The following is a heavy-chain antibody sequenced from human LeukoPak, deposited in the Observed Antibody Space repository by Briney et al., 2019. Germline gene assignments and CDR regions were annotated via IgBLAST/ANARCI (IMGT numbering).Heavy chain of an antibody. CDR3: ARHENGDIDY. D-gene: IGHD4-17*01. CDR2: IYYSGST. Sequence: SETLSLTCTVSGGSISSSSYYWGWIRQPPGKGLEWIGSIYYSGSTYYNPSLKSRVTISVDTSKNQFSLKLSSVTAADAAVYYCARHENGDIDYWGQGTLVTVSS. J-gene: IGHJ4*02. V-gene: IGHV4-39*01. CDR1: GGSISSSSYY.